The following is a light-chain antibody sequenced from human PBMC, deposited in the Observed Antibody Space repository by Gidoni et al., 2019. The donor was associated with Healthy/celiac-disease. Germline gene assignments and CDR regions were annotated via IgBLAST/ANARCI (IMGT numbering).Light chain of an antibody. Sequence: VLPQSPGTLSLSPGERSPLSCRASQRVSSSYLAWYQQKPGQAPRLLIYGASSRATGIPDRFSGSGSGRDFTLTISRLEAEDFAVYYCQQDGRSPWTFGQGTKVEIK. V-gene: IGKV3-20*01. CDR1: QRVSSSY. CDR3: QQDGRSPWT. CDR2: GAS. J-gene: IGKJ1*01.